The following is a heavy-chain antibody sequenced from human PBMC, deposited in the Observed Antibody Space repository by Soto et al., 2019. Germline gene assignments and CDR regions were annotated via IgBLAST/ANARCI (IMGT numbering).Heavy chain of an antibody. CDR2: ISGSGGST. J-gene: IGHJ4*02. V-gene: IGHV3-23*01. CDR3: AKDYCTSGVCYWDY. CDR1: GFTFSSYA. Sequence: GGSLRLSCAASGFTFSSYAMSWVRQAPGKGLEWVSAISGSGGSTYYADSVKGRFTIPRDNSKNTLYLQMNSLRAEDTAVYYCAKDYCTSGVCYWDYWGQGTLVTVSS. D-gene: IGHD2-8*01.